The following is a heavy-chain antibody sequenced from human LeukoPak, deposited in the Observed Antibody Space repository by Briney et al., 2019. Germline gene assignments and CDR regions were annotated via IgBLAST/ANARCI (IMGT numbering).Heavy chain of an antibody. D-gene: IGHD6-19*01. CDR1: GSTFSSYA. J-gene: IGHJ4*02. CDR2: ISYDGSNK. V-gene: IGHV3-30-3*01. CDR3: AKARSGWYPTGY. Sequence: PGGSLRLSCAASGSTFSSYAMHWVRQAPGKGLEWVAVISYDGSNKYYADSVKGRFTISRDNSKNTLYLQMNSLRAEDTAVYYCAKARSGWYPTGYWGQGTLVTVSS.